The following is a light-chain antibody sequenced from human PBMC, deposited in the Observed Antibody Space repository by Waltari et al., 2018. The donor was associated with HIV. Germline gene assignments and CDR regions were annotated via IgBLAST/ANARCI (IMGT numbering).Light chain of an antibody. CDR3: QKYYTWPRT. V-gene: IGKV3D-15*01. Sequence: EIVMTQSPATLSVSPGERATLSCRASQSLSTDLTWYQQRPGQAPRLLIYGASTWGTGIPPRFSGSGSGTEFTHTISSLQSEDFAVYYCQKYYTWPRTFGQGTKVEI. J-gene: IGKJ1*01. CDR1: QSLSTD. CDR2: GAS.